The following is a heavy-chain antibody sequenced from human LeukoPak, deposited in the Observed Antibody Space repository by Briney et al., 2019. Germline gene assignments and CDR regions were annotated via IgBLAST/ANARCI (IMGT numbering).Heavy chain of an antibody. D-gene: IGHD3-22*01. Sequence: SQTLSLTCAISGDSVFSNSAAWNWIRQSPSRGLECLGRTYYRSKWYNDYAVSVKSRITINPDTSKNQFSLQLNSVTPEDTAVYYCARDLGDSSSYYYPHAFDIWGQGTMVTVSS. V-gene: IGHV6-1*01. CDR2: TYYRSKWYN. J-gene: IGHJ3*02. CDR1: GDSVFSNSAA. CDR3: ARDLGDSSSYYYPHAFDI.